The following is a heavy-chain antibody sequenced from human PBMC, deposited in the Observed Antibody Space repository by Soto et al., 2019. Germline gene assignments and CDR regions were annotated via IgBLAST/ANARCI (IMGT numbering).Heavy chain of an antibody. V-gene: IGHV1-18*01. CDR2: ISAYNGNT. Sequence: QVQLVQSGAEVKKPGASVKVSCKASGYTFTSYGISWMRQAPGQGLEWMGWISAYNGNTNYAQKLQGRVTMTTDTSTSTAYMELRSLRSDDTAVYYCAREVPYCSSTSCYAGAFDIWGQGTMVTVSS. J-gene: IGHJ3*02. D-gene: IGHD2-2*01. CDR3: AREVPYCSSTSCYAGAFDI. CDR1: GYTFTSYG.